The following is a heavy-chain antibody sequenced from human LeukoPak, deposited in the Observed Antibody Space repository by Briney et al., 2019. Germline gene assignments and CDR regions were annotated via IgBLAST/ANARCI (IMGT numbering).Heavy chain of an antibody. Sequence: ASVKVSCKASGYTFSSYGTSWVRQAPGQGLEWMGWISAYDRNTDYAQNLQGRVTMTTDTSTSTAYMELRSLRSDDTAVYYCARAVRGYSYAYLPYWGQGTLVTVST. D-gene: IGHD5-18*01. V-gene: IGHV1-18*01. CDR3: ARAVRGYSYAYLPY. J-gene: IGHJ4*02. CDR2: ISAYDRNT. CDR1: GYTFSSYG.